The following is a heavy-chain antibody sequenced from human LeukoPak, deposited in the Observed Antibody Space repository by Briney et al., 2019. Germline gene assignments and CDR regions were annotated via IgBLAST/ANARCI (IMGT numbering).Heavy chain of an antibody. CDR3: ARDTKYAFDN. J-gene: IGHJ4*02. D-gene: IGHD2-2*01. CDR1: GFTFSVYS. Sequence: PGGSLRLSCAASGFTFSVYSMNWVRQAPGKGVEWISYVGISSGNTKYADSVKGRFTISGDKAKNSLYLQMNSLRVEDTAVYYCARDTKYAFDNWGQGTLVTVSS. V-gene: IGHV3-48*01. CDR2: VGISSGNT.